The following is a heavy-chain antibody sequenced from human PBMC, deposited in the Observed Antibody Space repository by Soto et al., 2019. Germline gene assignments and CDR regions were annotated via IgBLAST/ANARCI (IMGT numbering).Heavy chain of an antibody. V-gene: IGHV2-5*02. J-gene: IGHJ4*02. CDR1: GFSLKTSGVG. D-gene: IGHD3-22*01. CDR3: AHNSYTSGYGRIRMLY. CDR2: IYWDGDK. Sequence: QITLKESGPTLVKPTQTLTLTCTFSGFSLKTSGVGVGWIRQPPGKALEWLALIYWDGDKRYSPSLKSRVTITKAPSHNQLVLGITTMDPVDTAPYYCAHNSYTSGYGRIRMLYWGRGTLVAVSS.